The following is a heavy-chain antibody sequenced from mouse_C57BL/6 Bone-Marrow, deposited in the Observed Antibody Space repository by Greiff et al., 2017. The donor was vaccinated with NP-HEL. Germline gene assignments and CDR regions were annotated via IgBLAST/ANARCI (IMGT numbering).Heavy chain of an antibody. J-gene: IGHJ4*01. CDR1: GFSLTSYA. D-gene: IGHD2-5*01. Sequence: VQRVESGPGLVAPSQSLSITCTVSGFSLTSYAISWVRQPPGKGLEWLGVIWTGGGTNYNSALKSRLSISKDNSKSQVFLKMNSLQTDDTARYYCARKGYYSNFYAMDYWGQGTSVTVSS. CDR2: IWTGGGT. CDR3: ARKGYYSNFYAMDY. V-gene: IGHV2-9-1*01.